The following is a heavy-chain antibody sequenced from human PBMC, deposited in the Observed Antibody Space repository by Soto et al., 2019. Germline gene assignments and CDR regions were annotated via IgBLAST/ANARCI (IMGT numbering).Heavy chain of an antibody. CDR3: AKYYYGSGSIRAFDI. CDR1: GFTFDDYG. Sequence: GGSLRLSCAASGFTFDDYGMSWVRQAPGKGLEWVSGINWNGGSTGYADSVKGRFTISRDNAKNSLYLQMNSLRAEDTAVYYCAKYYYGSGSIRAFDIWGRGTMVTVSS. CDR2: INWNGGST. D-gene: IGHD3-10*01. J-gene: IGHJ3*02. V-gene: IGHV3-20*04.